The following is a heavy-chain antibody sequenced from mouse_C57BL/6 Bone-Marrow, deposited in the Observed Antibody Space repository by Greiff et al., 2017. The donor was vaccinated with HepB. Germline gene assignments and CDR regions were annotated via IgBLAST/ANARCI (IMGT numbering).Heavy chain of an antibody. J-gene: IGHJ4*01. CDR2: IHPSDSDT. CDR1: GYTFTSYW. CDR3: AIGRITTGVATDAMDY. Sequence: QVQLQQPGAELVKPGASVKVSCKASGYTFTSYWMHWVKQRPGQGLEWIGRIHPSDSDTNYNQKFKGKATLTVDKSSSTAYMQLSSLTSEDSAVYYCAIGRITTGVATDAMDYWGQGTSVTVSS. D-gene: IGHD1-1*01. V-gene: IGHV1-74*01.